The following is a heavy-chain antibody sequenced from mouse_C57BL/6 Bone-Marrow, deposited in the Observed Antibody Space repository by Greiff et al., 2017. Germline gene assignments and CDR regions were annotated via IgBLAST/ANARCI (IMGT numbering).Heavy chain of an antibody. CDR1: GYTFTSYG. CDR2: IYPRSGYT. V-gene: IGHV1-81*01. Sequence: VKLVESGAELARPGASVKLSCKASGYTFTSYGISWVKQRPGQGLEWIGDIYPRSGYTYYNEKFKGKATLTADKSSSPAYMELRSLTAEDSAVYFSDYYGSRHDYWGQGTTLTVSS. CDR3: DYYGSRHDY. D-gene: IGHD1-1*01. J-gene: IGHJ2*01.